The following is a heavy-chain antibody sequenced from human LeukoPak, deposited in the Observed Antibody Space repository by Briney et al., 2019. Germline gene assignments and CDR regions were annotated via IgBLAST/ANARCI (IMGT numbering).Heavy chain of an antibody. D-gene: IGHD3-3*01. CDR3: ARDGGYDFWSGYNQGAFDI. CDR2: INPNSGGT. Sequence: ASVKVSCKASGYTFTGYYMHWVRQAPGQGLEWMGWINPNSGGTNYAQKFQGRVTMTRDTSISTAYMELSSLRSEDTAVYYCARDGGYDFWSGYNQGAFDIWGQGTMVTVSS. V-gene: IGHV1-2*02. CDR1: GYTFTGYY. J-gene: IGHJ3*02.